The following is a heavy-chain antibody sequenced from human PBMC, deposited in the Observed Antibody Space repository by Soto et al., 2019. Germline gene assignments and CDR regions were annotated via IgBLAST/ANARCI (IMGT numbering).Heavy chain of an antibody. Sequence: QVQLVQSGAEVKKPGSSVKVSCTASGGTFSSYAISWVRQAPGQGLEWMVGIIPIFGTANYAQKFQGRVTITADESTSTAYMELSSLRSEDTAVYYCARNRWGSWYYFDYWGQGTLVTVSS. CDR1: GGTFSSYA. D-gene: IGHD6-13*01. CDR2: IIPIFGTA. V-gene: IGHV1-69*01. CDR3: ARNRWGSWYYFDY. J-gene: IGHJ4*02.